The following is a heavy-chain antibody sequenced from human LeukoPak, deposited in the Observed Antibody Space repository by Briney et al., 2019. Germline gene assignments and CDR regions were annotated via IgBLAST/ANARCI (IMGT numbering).Heavy chain of an antibody. Sequence: GGSLRLSCAASGFTFTSYGMHWVRQAPGKGLEWVAVISYDGSYKYYADSVKGRFTISRDNSKNTLYLQMNSLRAEDTALYYCARGLRTFDYWGQGTLVTVSS. CDR2: ISYDGSYK. J-gene: IGHJ4*02. D-gene: IGHD3-10*01. CDR3: ARGLRTFDY. CDR1: GFTFTSYG. V-gene: IGHV3-30*03.